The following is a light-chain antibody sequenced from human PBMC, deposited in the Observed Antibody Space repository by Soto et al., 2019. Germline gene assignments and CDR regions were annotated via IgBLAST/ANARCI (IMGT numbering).Light chain of an antibody. V-gene: IGLV2-23*02. CDR3: CSYAGSSTFYV. CDR2: EVT. CDR1: SSDVGSYNL. Sequence: LTQPASVSGSPGQSITISCTGTSSDVGSYNLVSWYQQHPGKAPKLMIYEVTKRPSGVSNRFSGSKSGNTASLTISGLQAEDEADYYCCSYAGSSTFYVFGTGTKVTVL. J-gene: IGLJ1*01.